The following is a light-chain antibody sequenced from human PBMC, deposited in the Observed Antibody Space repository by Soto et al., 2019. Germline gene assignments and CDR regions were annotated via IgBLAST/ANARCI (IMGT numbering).Light chain of an antibody. CDR2: KAS. J-gene: IGKJ1*01. V-gene: IGKV1-5*03. CDR1: QSISSW. Sequence: DIRMTQSPSTLSASVGDRVTITCRASQSISSWLAWYQQKPGKAPKLLIYKASSLESGVPSRFVGSGSGTYFSLTISSLQTDDFETYYCQHYNSYWTFGKGPKVEIK. CDR3: QHYNSYWT.